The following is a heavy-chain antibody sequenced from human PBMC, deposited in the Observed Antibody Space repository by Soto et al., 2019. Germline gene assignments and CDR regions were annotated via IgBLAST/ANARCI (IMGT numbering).Heavy chain of an antibody. CDR1: GYTVTTHY. Sequence: QVQLVQSGAEVKKPGASVKISCTASGYTVTTHYMHWVRQAPGRGLEWMGAINPGSGAAKYTQTFQATVTMTRDTSTNTVYMEMSALISEDTAVFYCARGGEVGVAGSAAFDMWGQGTMVTVSS. J-gene: IGHJ3*02. V-gene: IGHV1-46*01. D-gene: IGHD3-3*01. CDR2: INPGSGAA. CDR3: ARGGEVGVAGSAAFDM.